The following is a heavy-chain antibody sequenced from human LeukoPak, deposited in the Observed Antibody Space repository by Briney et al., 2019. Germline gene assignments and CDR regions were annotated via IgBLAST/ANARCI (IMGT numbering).Heavy chain of an antibody. J-gene: IGHJ4*02. CDR3: ARDKRGALDY. V-gene: IGHV1-46*02. D-gene: IGHD2-15*01. CDR1: GYMFNIHF. CDR2: INPSGDST. Sequence: ASVKVSCKASGYMFNIHFMHWVRQAPGQGLEWMAVINPSGDSTTYAQKFQGRFTMTRDTSTSTVYMDLSNPTSEDTAVYYCARDKRGALDYWGQGTQVTVSS.